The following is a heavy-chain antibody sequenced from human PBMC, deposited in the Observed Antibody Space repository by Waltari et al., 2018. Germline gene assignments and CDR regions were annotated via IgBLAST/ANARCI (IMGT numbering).Heavy chain of an antibody. J-gene: IGHJ3*02. CDR2: ISSSSSYI. V-gene: IGHV3-21*01. CDR3: ARDLYDSSGYPNAFDI. CDR1: GFTFSSYS. Sequence: EVQLVESGGGLVKPGGSLRLSCAASGFTFSSYSMTCARLSSGKGLVWVSSISSSSSYIYYADSEKGRFTISRDNAKNSLYLQMNSLRAEDTAVDYCARDLYDSSGYPNAFDIWGQGTMVTVSS. D-gene: IGHD3-22*01.